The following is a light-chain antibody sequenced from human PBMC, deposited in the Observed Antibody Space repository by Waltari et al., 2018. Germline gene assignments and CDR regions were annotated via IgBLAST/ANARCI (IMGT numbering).Light chain of an antibody. CDR2: DAS. J-gene: IGKJ5*01. V-gene: IGKV3-15*01. CDR3: QQYNRWPPIT. CDR1: QSIATK. Sequence: VMTQSPATLSVSPGERASLSCRASQSIATKLAWYQQKPGQSPRLLVYDASTRAPSIPARFRGSGSGTEFTLTISSLQSEDSAVYYCQQYNRWPPITFGQGTRLEIK.